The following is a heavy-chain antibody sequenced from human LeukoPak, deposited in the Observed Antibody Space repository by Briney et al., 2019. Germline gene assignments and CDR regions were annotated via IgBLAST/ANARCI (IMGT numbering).Heavy chain of an antibody. V-gene: IGHV3-30-3*01. CDR2: ISYDGSNK. CDR1: GFTFSSYA. J-gene: IGHJ4*02. CDR3: ASHRGSQPLPSFDY. Sequence: GGSLRLSCAASGFTFSSYAMHWVRQAPGKGLEWVAVISYDGSNKYYADSVKGRFTISRDNAKNSLYLQMNSLRAEDTAVYYCASHRGSQPLPSFDYWCQGTLVTVSS. D-gene: IGHD2-15*01.